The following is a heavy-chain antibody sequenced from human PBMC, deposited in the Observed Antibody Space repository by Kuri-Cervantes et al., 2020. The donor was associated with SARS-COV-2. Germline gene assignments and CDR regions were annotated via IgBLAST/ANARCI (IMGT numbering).Heavy chain of an antibody. CDR1: GFTFSSYS. J-gene: IGHJ4*02. CDR2: ISSGSSYI. CDR3: APGVRDFDS. D-gene: IGHD2-8*01. V-gene: IGHV3-21*04. Sequence: ETLSLTCAASGFTFSSYSMSWVRQAPGKGLEWVSSISSGSSYIYYADSVKGRFTISRDNAKNSLYLQMNSLGAEDTAVYYCAPGVRDFDSWGQGTLVTVSS.